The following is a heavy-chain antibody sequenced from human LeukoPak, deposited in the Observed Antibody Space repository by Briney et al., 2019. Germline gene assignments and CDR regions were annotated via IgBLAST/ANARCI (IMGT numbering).Heavy chain of an antibody. D-gene: IGHD3-16*01. Sequence: GGSLRLSCAASGFTFSSYSMNWVREAPGKGLEWVSSISSSSSYIYFADSVKGRFTISRDNAKNSLYLQMNSLRAEDTAVYYCARADRLGAALLASFDYWGQGTLVTVSS. V-gene: IGHV3-21*01. CDR3: ARADRLGAALLASFDY. CDR1: GFTFSSYS. CDR2: ISSSSSYI. J-gene: IGHJ4*02.